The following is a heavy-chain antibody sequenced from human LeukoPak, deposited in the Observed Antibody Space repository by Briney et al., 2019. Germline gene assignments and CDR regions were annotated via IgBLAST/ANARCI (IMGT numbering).Heavy chain of an antibody. J-gene: IGHJ4*02. D-gene: IGHD2-2*01. Sequence: SETLSLTCAVYGGSFSGYYWSWIRQPPGKGLEWIGEINHSGSTYYNPSLKSRVTVSVDTSKNQFSLKLSSVTAADTAVYYCAREVPASSPPDYWGQGTLVTVSS. CDR1: GGSFSGYY. V-gene: IGHV4-34*01. CDR2: INHSGST. CDR3: AREVPASSPPDY.